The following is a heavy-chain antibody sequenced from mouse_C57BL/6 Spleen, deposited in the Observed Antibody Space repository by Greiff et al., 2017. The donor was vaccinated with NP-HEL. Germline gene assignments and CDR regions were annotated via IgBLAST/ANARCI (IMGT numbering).Heavy chain of an antibody. CDR2: IYPRDGST. J-gene: IGHJ4*01. D-gene: IGHD1-1*01. V-gene: IGHV1-78*01. CDR3: ARENYVYYYAMDY. CDR1: GYTFTDHT. Sequence: VKLVESDAELVKPGASVKISCKVSGYTFTDHTIHWMKQRPEQGLEWIGYIYPRDGSTKYNEKFKGKATLTADKSSSTAYMQLNSLTSEDSAVYFCARENYVYYYAMDYWGQGTSVTVSS.